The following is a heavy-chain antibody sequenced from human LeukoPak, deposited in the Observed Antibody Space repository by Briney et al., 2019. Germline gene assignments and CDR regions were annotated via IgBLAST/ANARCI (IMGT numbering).Heavy chain of an antibody. J-gene: IGHJ4*02. Sequence: GGSLRLSCAASGVTFSSYWMSWVRQAPGKGLEWVANIKQDGSEKYYVDSVRGRFTISRDNAKNSLYLQMNSLRAEDTAVYYCARGGGGDYWGQGTLVTVSS. V-gene: IGHV3-7*04. CDR1: GVTFSSYW. CDR2: IKQDGSEK. CDR3: ARGGGGDY.